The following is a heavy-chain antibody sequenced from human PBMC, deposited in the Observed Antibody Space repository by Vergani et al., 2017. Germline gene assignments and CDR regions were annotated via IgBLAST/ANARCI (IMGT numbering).Heavy chain of an antibody. CDR1: GGPISSYY. Sequence: QVQLQELGPGLVKPSETLSLTCTVSGGPISSYYWSWIRQPPGKGLEWIGYIYYSGSTNNNPSLKSRVTISVDTSKNQFSLKLSSVTAADTPVYYCARGGIAARPYYYYYYMDVWGKGTTVTVSS. V-gene: IGHV4-59*01. D-gene: IGHD6-6*01. J-gene: IGHJ6*03. CDR2: IYYSGST. CDR3: ARGGIAARPYYYYYYMDV.